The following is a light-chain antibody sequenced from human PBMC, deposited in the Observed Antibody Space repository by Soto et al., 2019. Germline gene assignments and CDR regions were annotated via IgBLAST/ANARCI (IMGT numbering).Light chain of an antibody. J-gene: IGKJ2*03. CDR1: QSVTSTY. Sequence: EILLTQSPGTLSLSPGETATLSCRASQSVTSTYLAWYQQRPGQSPRLIIYGGSTRATGFPDRFSGGGSGTDFTLTISRLEPEDSAVYYCHCQQFDNSRIYSFGQGTKLEI. CDR3: QQFDNSRIYS. V-gene: IGKV3-20*01. CDR2: GGS.